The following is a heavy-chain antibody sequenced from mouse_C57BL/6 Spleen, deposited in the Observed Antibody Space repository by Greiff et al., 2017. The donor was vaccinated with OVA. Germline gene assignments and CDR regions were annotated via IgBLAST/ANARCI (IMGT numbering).Heavy chain of an antibody. D-gene: IGHD2-4*01. CDR1: GYAFTNYL. Sequence: QVQLQQSGAELVRPGTSVKVSCKASGYAFTNYLMEWVKQRPGQGLEWIGVINPGSGGTNYNEKFKGKATLTADKSSSTAYMQLSSLTSEDSAVYFCARDYDYDVGFDYWGQGTTLTVSS. CDR2: INPGSGGT. V-gene: IGHV1-54*01. CDR3: ARDYDYDVGFDY. J-gene: IGHJ2*01.